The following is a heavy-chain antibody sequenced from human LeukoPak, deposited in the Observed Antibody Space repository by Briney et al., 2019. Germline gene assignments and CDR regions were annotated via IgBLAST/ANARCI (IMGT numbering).Heavy chain of an antibody. CDR1: GGSFCGYY. CDR3: ARGDYYDSSPVGY. V-gene: IGHV4-59*01. CDR2: IYYRRRT. Sequence: PSETLSLTCAVYGGSFCGYYWSWIGQPPGKGREWRGYIYYRRRTNYKPSIKSRVTISVDTSKNQFPLKLSSVTAADTAVYYCARGDYYDSSPVGYWGQGTLVTVSS. J-gene: IGHJ4*02. D-gene: IGHD3-22*01.